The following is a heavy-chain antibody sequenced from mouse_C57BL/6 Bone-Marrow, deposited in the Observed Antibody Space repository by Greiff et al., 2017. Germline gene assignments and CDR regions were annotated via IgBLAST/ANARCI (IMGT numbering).Heavy chain of an antibody. Sequence: QVQLQQPGAELVMPGASVKLSCKASGYTFTSYWMHWVKQRPGQGLEWIGEIDPSDSYTNYNQKFKGKSTLTVDKSSSTAYMQLSSLTSEDSAVYYCARGVVATDYAMDYWGQGTSVTGSS. V-gene: IGHV1-69*01. J-gene: IGHJ4*01. CDR3: ARGVVATDYAMDY. CDR1: GYTFTSYW. CDR2: IDPSDSYT. D-gene: IGHD1-1*01.